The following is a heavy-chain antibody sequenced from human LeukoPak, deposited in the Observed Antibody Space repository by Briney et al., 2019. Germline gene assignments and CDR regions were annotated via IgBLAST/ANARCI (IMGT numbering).Heavy chain of an antibody. D-gene: IGHD6-13*01. J-gene: IGHJ4*02. CDR3: ARDRIAAAGADY. CDR2: ISSSSSYI. Sequence: PGGSLRLSCAASGFTFNDYAMHWVRQAPGKGLEWVSSISSSSSYIYYADSVKGRFTISRDNAKNSLYLQMNSLRAEDTAVYYCARDRIAAAGADYWGQGTLVTVSS. V-gene: IGHV3-21*01. CDR1: GFTFNDYA.